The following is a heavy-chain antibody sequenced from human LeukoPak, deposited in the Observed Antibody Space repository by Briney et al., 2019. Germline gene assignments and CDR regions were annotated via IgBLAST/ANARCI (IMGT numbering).Heavy chain of an antibody. CDR3: TTVDTAMVARY. J-gene: IGHJ4*02. D-gene: IGHD5-18*01. CDR2: VLFDGSKT. Sequence: GGSLRLSCTVSGFIFSISGMHWVRRAPGKGLECVAVVLFDGSKTYYGDSVKGRFTISRDNSKNTLYLEMNSLRAEDTAVYYCTTVDTAMVARYWGQGTLVTLSS. V-gene: IGHV3-33*01. CDR1: GFIFSISG.